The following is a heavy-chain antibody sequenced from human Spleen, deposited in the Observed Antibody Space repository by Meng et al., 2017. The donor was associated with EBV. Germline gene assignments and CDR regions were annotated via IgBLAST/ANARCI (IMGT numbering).Heavy chain of an antibody. V-gene: IGHV7-4-1*02. D-gene: IGHD3-10*01. Sequence: GHLVHSGTQWNKPGGLVKVSCKTFCYTFTGYAMHWRRQVPGQGLECMGWINTTPVNQTYSEGFTVRFVFSLDTSVITAYLQISSLKAEDTAVYYCARGVPNYYGPFDPWGQGTLVTVSS. CDR3: ARGVPNYYGPFDP. J-gene: IGHJ5*02. CDR2: INTTPVNQ. CDR1: CYTFTGYA.